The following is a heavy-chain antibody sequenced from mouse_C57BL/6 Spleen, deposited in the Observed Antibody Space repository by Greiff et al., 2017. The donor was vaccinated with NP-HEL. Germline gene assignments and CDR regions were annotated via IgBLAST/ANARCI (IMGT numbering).Heavy chain of an antibody. J-gene: IGHJ1*03. CDR3: ARVNRGYWYFDV. D-gene: IGHD6-1*01. V-gene: IGHV1-55*01. CDR1: GYTFTSYW. Sequence: VQLQQPGAELVKPGASVKMSCKASGYTFTSYWITWVKQRPGQGLEWIGDIYPGSGSTNYNEKFKSKATLTVDTSSSTAYMQLSSLTSEDSAVYYCARVNRGYWYFDVWGTGTTVTVSS. CDR2: IYPGSGST.